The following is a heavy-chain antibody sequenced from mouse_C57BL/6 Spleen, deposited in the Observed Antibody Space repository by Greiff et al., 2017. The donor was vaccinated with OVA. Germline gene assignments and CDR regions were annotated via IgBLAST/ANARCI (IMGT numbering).Heavy chain of an antibody. CDR2: ISSGSSTI. J-gene: IGHJ2*01. CDR1: GFTFSDYG. Sequence: EVKLMESGGGLVKPGGSLKLSCAASGFTFSDYGMHWVRQAPEKGLEWVAYISSGSSTIYYADTVKGRFTISRDNAKNTLFLQMTCLRSEDTAMYYCARWAYFDYWGQGTTLTVSS. CDR3: ARWAYFDY. V-gene: IGHV5-17*01.